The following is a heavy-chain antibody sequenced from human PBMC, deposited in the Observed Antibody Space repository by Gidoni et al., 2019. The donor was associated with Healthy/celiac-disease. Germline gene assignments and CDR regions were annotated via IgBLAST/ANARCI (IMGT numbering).Heavy chain of an antibody. CDR1: VYSFPTSW. CDR2: IYPGDSDT. Sequence: VPLVQSGAEVQKPGESLKLPRKCSVYSFPTSWTGWVRQMSGNGLELMGIIYPGDSDTRYSPSFQGQVTISADKSISNAYLQWSSLKAADTAMYYCARRLSPLFLDAFDIWGQGTMVTVAS. D-gene: IGHD2-21*01. CDR3: ARRLSPLFLDAFDI. V-gene: IGHV5-51*01. J-gene: IGHJ3*02.